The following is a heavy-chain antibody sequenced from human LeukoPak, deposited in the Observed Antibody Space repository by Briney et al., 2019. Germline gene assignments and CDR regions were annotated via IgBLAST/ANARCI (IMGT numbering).Heavy chain of an antibody. V-gene: IGHV7-4-1*02. CDR3: ARVGDIVVVPAADDAFDI. CDR2: INTNTGNP. J-gene: IGHJ3*02. D-gene: IGHD2-2*01. CDR1: GYTFTSYA. Sequence: ASVKVSCKASGYTFTSYAMNWVRQAPGQGLEWMGWINTNTGNPTYAQGFTGRFFFSLDTSVSTAYLQISSLKAEDTAVYYCARVGDIVVVPAADDAFDIWGQGTMVTVSS.